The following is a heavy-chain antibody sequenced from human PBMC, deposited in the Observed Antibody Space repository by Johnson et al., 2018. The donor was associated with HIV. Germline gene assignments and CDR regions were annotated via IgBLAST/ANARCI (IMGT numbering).Heavy chain of an antibody. CDR3: AKGDCGGDCYVYAFDM. J-gene: IGHJ3*02. CDR1: GFSFSNYA. CDR2: ISYEGSKK. D-gene: IGHD2-21*01. V-gene: IGHV3-30*04. Sequence: QVQLVESGGGVVQPGRSLRLSCAASGFSFSNYAMHWVRQAPGKGLEWVAVISYEGSKKYHADSVKGRFTISRDISKNTLYLQMNSLRAEDTAVYYCAKGDCGGDCYVYAFDMWGQGTMVTVSS.